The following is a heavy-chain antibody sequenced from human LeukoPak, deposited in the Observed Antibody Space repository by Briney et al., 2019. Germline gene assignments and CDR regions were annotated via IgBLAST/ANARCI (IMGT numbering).Heavy chain of an antibody. D-gene: IGHD2-15*01. CDR1: GDTFSSYA. CDR3: ASGGTVVTGRAFDI. CDR2: IIPILGIA. J-gene: IGHJ3*02. V-gene: IGHV1-69*04. Sequence: SVKVSCKASGDTFSSYAIRWVRQAPGQGLEWMGRIIPILGIANYAQKFQGRVTITADKSTSTAYMELSSLRSEDTAVYYCASGGTVVTGRAFDIWGQGTMVTVSS.